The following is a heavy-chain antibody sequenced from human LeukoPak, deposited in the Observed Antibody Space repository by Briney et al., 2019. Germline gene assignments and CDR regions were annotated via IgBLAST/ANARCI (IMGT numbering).Heavy chain of an antibody. V-gene: IGHV4-38-2*02. D-gene: IGHD1-26*01. CDR1: GYSITTNYY. Sequence: PSETLSLTCTVSGYSITTNYYWAWIRQSPGTGLEWIGSVYHNGETYYNPSLKSRVIISVDTSKNEFSLRLTSVTAADTAVYYCVTPPSWELSDMAVWGKGTTVIVSS. CDR2: VYHNGET. J-gene: IGHJ6*03. CDR3: VTPPSWELSDMAV.